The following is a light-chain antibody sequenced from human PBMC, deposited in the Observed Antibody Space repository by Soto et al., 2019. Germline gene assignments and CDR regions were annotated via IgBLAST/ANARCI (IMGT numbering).Light chain of an antibody. CDR1: QTISSN. Sequence: EIVMTQSPATLSVSPGERATLSCRASQTISSNLAWYQQRPGQAPRLLIHGASTRATGVPARFSGSGSGTDCTLTISTLQSEDFAAYYCQQYHNWPPQYTFGQGTKLQIK. V-gene: IGKV3-15*01. J-gene: IGKJ2*01. CDR3: QQYHNWPPQYT. CDR2: GAS.